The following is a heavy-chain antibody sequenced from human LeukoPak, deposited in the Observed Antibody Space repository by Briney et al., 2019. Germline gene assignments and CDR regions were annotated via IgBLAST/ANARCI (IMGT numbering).Heavy chain of an antibody. CDR1: GFTFSSYA. J-gene: IGHJ6*03. CDR3: ARVVVPAAPPQAAVGDYYYYYMDV. V-gene: IGHV3-64*01. Sequence: QPGGSLRLSCAASGFTFSSYAMHWVRQAPGKGLEYVSAISSNGGSTYYANSVKGRFTISRDNSKNTLYLQMGSLRAEDMAVYYCARVVVPAAPPQAAVGDYYYYYMDVWGKGTTVTVSS. D-gene: IGHD2-2*01. CDR2: ISSNGGST.